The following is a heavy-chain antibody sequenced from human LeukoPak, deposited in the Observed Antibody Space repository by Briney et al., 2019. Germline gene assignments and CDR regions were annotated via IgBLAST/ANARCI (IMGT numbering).Heavy chain of an antibody. CDR1: GYTFTGYY. D-gene: IGHD6-13*01. CDR3: AGAPPGAAAGTGYFQH. CDR2: INPNSGGT. V-gene: IGHV1-2*02. J-gene: IGHJ1*01. Sequence: GASVKVSCKASGYTFTGYYMHWVRQAPGQGLEWMGWINPNSGGTNYAQKFQGRVTMTRDTSTSTVYMELSSLRSEDTAVYYCAGAPPGAAAGTGYFQHWGQGTLVTVSS.